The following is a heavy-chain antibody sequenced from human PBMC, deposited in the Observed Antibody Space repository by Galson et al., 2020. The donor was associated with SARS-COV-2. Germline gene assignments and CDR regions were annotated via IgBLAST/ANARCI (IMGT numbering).Heavy chain of an antibody. CDR3: ATERYTYYYDSSGQDC. CDR2: MNPNSGNT. CDR1: GYTFTSYA. Sequence: ASVKVSCKASGYTFTSYAINWVRQATGQGLEWMGWMNPNSGNTGYAQKFQGRVTMTRNTSISTAYMELSSLRSEDTAVYYCATERYTYYYDSSGQDCWGQGTLVTVSS. D-gene: IGHD3-22*01. J-gene: IGHJ4*02. V-gene: IGHV1-8*01.